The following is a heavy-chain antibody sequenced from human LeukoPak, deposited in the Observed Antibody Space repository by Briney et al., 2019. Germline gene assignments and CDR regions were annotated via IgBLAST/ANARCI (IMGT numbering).Heavy chain of an antibody. V-gene: IGHV3-74*01. CDR1: GFTFSNYW. CDR2: IKSDGSRT. J-gene: IGHJ4*02. Sequence: GGSLRLSCAASGFTFSNYWMHWVRQAPGKGPVWVSRIKSDGSRTRFADSVQGRFTISRDNGKNTLYLQMDSLRAEDTAVYYCARGGETNNWYPGYFDYWGQGALVTVSS. CDR3: ARGGETNNWYPGYFDY. D-gene: IGHD1-1*01.